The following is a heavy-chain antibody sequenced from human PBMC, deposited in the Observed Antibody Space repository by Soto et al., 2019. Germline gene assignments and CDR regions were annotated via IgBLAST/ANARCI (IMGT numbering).Heavy chain of an antibody. J-gene: IGHJ5*02. CDR3: ARVSSGYHP. D-gene: IGHD3-22*01. CDR2: IFHSGST. Sequence: WVQQPPGKGLEWIGEIFHSGSTNYNPSLKSRVTISVDKSKNQFSLKLNSVTAADTAVYYCARVSSGYHPWGQGTLVTVSS. V-gene: IGHV4-4*02.